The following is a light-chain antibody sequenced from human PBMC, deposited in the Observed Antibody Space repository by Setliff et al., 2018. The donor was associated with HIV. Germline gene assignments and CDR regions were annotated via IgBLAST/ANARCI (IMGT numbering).Light chain of an antibody. J-gene: IGLJ1*01. CDR1: SSDVGGYNY. CDR2: DVS. Sequence: ALTQPASVSGSPGQSITISCTGTSSDVGGYNYVSWYQQHPGKAPKLMIYDVSKRPSGVSNRFSGSKSGNTASLTISGLQAEDEADYYCSPYTSSSTRVFGTGTKVTVL. CDR3: SPYTSSSTRV. V-gene: IGLV2-14*01.